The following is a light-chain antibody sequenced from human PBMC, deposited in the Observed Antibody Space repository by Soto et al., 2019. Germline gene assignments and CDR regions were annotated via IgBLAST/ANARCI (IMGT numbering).Light chain of an antibody. CDR3: SSFASSNTWV. V-gene: IGLV2-8*01. CDR2: EVT. CDR1: SSDVGAYNY. Sequence: QSALTQPPSAFGSPVQSVTISCTGTSSDVGAYNYVSWYQQHAGKAPKLVIYEVTKRPSGVPDRFSGSKSANTASLTVSGLQAEDEADYYCSSFASSNTWVFGGGTKLTVL. J-gene: IGLJ3*02.